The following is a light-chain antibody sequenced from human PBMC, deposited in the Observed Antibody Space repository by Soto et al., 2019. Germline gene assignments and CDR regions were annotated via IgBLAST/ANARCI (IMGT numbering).Light chain of an antibody. J-gene: IGKJ1*01. CDR3: QQYYRYPWT. CDR1: QGISNY. CDR2: RAS. Sequence: DIQMTQSPSSLSASVGDRVTITCRASQGISNYLGWYQQKPGKAPKFLIYRASTLQSGVSSKFSGRGSGTDFTLTITDMQPDEFATYYCQQYYRYPWTVGQGTKVEI. V-gene: IGKV1-16*02.